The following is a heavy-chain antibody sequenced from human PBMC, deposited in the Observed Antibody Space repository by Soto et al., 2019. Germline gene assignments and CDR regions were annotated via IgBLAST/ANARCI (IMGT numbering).Heavy chain of an antibody. CDR1: GGSISGTTYY. CDR2: VYFDGST. Sequence: QLQLQESGPGLVKPSETLSLTCIVSGGSISGTTYYWAWIRQPPGKGLEWIGSVYFDGSTYYNPSLQSRVTISVDTSMNHFSLRLTSVTAADTALYYCARGGISRIYQLPPFDPWGQGTLVTVSS. V-gene: IGHV4-39*02. CDR3: ARGGISRIYQLPPFDP. J-gene: IGHJ5*02. D-gene: IGHD2-2*01.